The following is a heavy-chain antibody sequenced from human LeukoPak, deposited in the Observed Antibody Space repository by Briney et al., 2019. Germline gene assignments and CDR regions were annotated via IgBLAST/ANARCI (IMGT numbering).Heavy chain of an antibody. CDR2: IYYSGST. CDR1: GGSISSGSYY. D-gene: IGHD3-16*02. V-gene: IGHV4-61*01. CDR3: ARRVYDYVWGSYRPNWFDP. J-gene: IGHJ5*02. Sequence: PSETLSLTCTVSGGSISSGSYYWSWIRQPPGKGLEWIGYIYYSGSTNYNPSLKSRVTISVDTSKNQFSLKLSSVTAADTAVYYCARRVYDYVWGSYRPNWFDPWGQGTLVTVSS.